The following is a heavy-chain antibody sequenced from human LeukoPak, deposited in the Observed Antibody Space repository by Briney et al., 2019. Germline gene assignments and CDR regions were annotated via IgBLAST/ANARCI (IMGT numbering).Heavy chain of an antibody. J-gene: IGHJ4*02. CDR2: VSSSGSTI. CDR1: GFTFSSYG. V-gene: IGHV3-48*01. D-gene: IGHD3-22*01. Sequence: GGSLRLSCAASGFTFSSYGMNWVRRAPGKGLDWVSYVSSSGSTIHYADSVKGRFTISRDNVKNSPFLQMNSLRAEDTAVYYCARDGSYDSSGVDYWGQGTLVTVSS. CDR3: ARDGSYDSSGVDY.